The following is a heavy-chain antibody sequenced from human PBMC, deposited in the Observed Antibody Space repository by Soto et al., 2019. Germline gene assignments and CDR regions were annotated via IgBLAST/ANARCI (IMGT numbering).Heavy chain of an antibody. CDR3: AKDPNGDYIGAFDM. CDR2: MSGSGNVV. V-gene: IGHV3-23*03. CDR1: GFTFSDFA. Sequence: PGGSLRLSCAASGFTFSDFAMTWVRQAPGKGPEWVSVMSGSGNVVYYADIVRGRFTISRDNSKNTLYLQMSSLRAEDTAVYYCAKDPNGDYIGAFDMWGPGTLVTVSS. D-gene: IGHD4-17*01. J-gene: IGHJ3*02.